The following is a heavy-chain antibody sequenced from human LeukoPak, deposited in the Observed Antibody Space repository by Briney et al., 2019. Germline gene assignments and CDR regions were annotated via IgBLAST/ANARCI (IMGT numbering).Heavy chain of an antibody. Sequence: SETLSLTCTVSGGSISSHYWNWIRQPAGKGLEWIGRIYTSGSTSYNPSLKSRVTMSLDTSKNQFSLKLTSVTAADTAVYYCARGPGEAAPEKRGAFDSWGQGILVTVSS. J-gene: IGHJ4*02. CDR1: GGSISSHY. CDR3: ARGPGEAAPEKRGAFDS. V-gene: IGHV4-4*07. CDR2: IYTSGST. D-gene: IGHD6-6*01.